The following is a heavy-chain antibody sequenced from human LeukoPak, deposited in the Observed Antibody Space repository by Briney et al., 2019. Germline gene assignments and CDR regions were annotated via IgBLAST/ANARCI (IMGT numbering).Heavy chain of an antibody. V-gene: IGHV3-21*01. CDR2: ISSSSSYI. CDR3: ARGRRIAAAGLYYFDY. CDR1: GFTVSSYS. Sequence: PGGSLRLSCAASGFTVSSYSMNWVRQAPGKGLEWVSSISSSSSYIYYADSVKGRFTISRDNAKNSLYLQMNSLRAEDTAVYYCARGRRIAAAGLYYFDYWGQGTLVTVSS. J-gene: IGHJ4*02. D-gene: IGHD6-13*01.